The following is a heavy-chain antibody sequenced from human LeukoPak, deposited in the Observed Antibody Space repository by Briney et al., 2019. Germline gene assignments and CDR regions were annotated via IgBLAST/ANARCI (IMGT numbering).Heavy chain of an antibody. CDR1: GCTFSSYA. CDR3: ASEMDYYDSGGTRTDY. Sequence: GGSMRLSCAASGCTFSSYAMYWVRQAPGKRLEWVAVISYDGSKKYHADSVKGRFTISRDNSKNTLYLQMNSLRAEDTAVYYCASEMDYYDSGGTRTDYWGQGTLVTVSS. J-gene: IGHJ4*02. V-gene: IGHV3-30*04. D-gene: IGHD3-22*01. CDR2: ISYDGSKK.